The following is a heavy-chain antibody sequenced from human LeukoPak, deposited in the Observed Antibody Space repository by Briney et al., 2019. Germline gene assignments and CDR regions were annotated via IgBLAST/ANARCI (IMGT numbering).Heavy chain of an antibody. Sequence: GRSLRLSCAASGFTFSSYAMHWVRQAPGKGLEWVSAISSSGGSTYYADSVKGRFTVSRDNSKNMLYLQMNSLRAEDTAIYYCAKPPAEYRSNWYTYFFDYWGQGSLVTVSS. D-gene: IGHD6-13*01. CDR2: ISSSGGST. CDR1: GFTFSSYA. CDR3: AKPPAEYRSNWYTYFFDY. J-gene: IGHJ4*02. V-gene: IGHV3-23*01.